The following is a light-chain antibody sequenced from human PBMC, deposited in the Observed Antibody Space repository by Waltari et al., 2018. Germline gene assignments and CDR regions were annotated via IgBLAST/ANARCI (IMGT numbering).Light chain of an antibody. J-gene: IGLJ2*01. Sequence: ISCTGTSSDVGSYDFVSWYQQHPGKAPKLLIYEVTRWPSGVSNRFSGSKSGNTASLIISGLQAEDEADYYCSSYAGSGTVLFGGGTQVTVL. CDR2: EVT. V-gene: IGLV2-23*02. CDR1: SSDVGSYDF. CDR3: SSYAGSGTVL.